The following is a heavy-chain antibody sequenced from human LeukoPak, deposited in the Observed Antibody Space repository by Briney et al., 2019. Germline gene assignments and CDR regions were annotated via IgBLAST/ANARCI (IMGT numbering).Heavy chain of an antibody. V-gene: IGHV4-34*01. Sequence: SETLSLTCAVYGGSFSGYYWSWIRQPPGKGLEWIGEINHSGSTNYNPSLKSRVTISVDTSKNQFSLKLSSVTAADTAVYYCARAGMGYYDSSGYQGAFDIWGQGTMVTVSS. CDR3: ARAGMGYYDSSGYQGAFDI. D-gene: IGHD3-22*01. CDR2: INHSGST. J-gene: IGHJ3*02. CDR1: GGSFSGYY.